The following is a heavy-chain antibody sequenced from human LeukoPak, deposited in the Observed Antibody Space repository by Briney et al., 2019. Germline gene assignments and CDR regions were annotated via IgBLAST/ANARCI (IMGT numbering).Heavy chain of an antibody. D-gene: IGHD6-19*01. CDR2: INPDGSSI. J-gene: IGHJ4*02. CDR1: GFTLSRYW. CDR3: ARDSWRAVAPDY. V-gene: IGHV3-74*01. Sequence: GGSLRLSCAASGFTLSRYWMHWVRQAPGKGPVWVSRINPDGSSISYADSVKSRFTISRDNAKNTLYLQMNSLRAEDTAVYYCARDSWRAVAPDYWGQGTLVTVSS.